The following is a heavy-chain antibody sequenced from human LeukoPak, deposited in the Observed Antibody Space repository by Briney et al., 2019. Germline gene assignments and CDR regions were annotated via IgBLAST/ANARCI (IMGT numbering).Heavy chain of an antibody. CDR2: VRGKAYGGTT. V-gene: IGHV3-49*03. CDR1: GFTFGDYA. D-gene: IGHD2-8*01. Sequence: PGGSLRLSCTASGFTFGDYAVSWFRQAPGKGLEWVGLVRGKAYGGTTEYVASVRGRFTISRDDSKSIAYLQMNSLKTEDTAVYFCTRYYDIVYYVENWFDPWGQGTLVTVSS. J-gene: IGHJ5*02. CDR3: TRYYDIVYYVENWFDP.